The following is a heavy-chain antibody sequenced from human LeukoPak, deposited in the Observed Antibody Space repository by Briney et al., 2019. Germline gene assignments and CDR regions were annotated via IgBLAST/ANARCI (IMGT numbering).Heavy chain of an antibody. CDR1: GFSFSAYS. CDR2: IGISSGNT. J-gene: IGHJ4*02. Sequence: GGALRLSCAASGFSFSAYSMNWVRQAPGKGLERISYIGISSGNTKYADSVTGRFAISGANAKNSLYLQMNSLRVEHTAVYYCARDHNFAFDNWGQGTLVTVSS. D-gene: IGHD1-1*01. V-gene: IGHV3-11*06. CDR3: ARDHNFAFDN.